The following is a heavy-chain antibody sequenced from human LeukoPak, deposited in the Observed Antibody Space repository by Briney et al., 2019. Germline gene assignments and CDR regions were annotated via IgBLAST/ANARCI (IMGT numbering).Heavy chain of an antibody. CDR2: INHSGST. Sequence: SETLSLTCAVYGGSFSGYYWSWIRQAPGKGLEWIGEINHSGSTNYNPALKSRVTISVDTSKNQFSLKLSSVTAADTAVYYCARNPTSKTMSRDSFDIWGQGTFVTVSS. V-gene: IGHV4-34*01. CDR3: ARNPTSKTMSRDSFDI. D-gene: IGHD3-10*02. J-gene: IGHJ3*02. CDR1: GGSFSGYY.